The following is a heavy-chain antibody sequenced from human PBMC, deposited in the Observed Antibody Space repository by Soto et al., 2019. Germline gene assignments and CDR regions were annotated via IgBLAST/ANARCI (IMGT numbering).Heavy chain of an antibody. Sequence: GGSLRLSCAASGFTFSSYSMNWVRQAPGKGLEWVSSISSSSSYIYYADSVKGRFTISRDNAKNSLYLQMNSLRAEDTAVYYCARSLSGERITIFGVVSTAGDYWGQGTLVTVSS. CDR3: ARSLSGERITIFGVVSTAGDY. D-gene: IGHD3-3*01. V-gene: IGHV3-21*01. CDR2: ISSSSSYI. J-gene: IGHJ4*02. CDR1: GFTFSSYS.